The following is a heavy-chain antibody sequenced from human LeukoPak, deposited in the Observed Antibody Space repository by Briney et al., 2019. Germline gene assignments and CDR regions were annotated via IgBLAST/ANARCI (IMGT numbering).Heavy chain of an antibody. CDR2: FNPHGRP. CDR3: ARGDDTIMVMHH. Sequence: ASVKVSCKASGYTFNTHYIHWVRQAPGQGLEWMGMFNPHGRPRHSQKFQGRVTMTRDTSTTTVTMELSSLRSEDTAVYYCARGDDTIMVMHHWGQGTLVTVSS. CDR1: GYTFNTHY. J-gene: IGHJ5*02. V-gene: IGHV1-46*02. D-gene: IGHD5-18*01.